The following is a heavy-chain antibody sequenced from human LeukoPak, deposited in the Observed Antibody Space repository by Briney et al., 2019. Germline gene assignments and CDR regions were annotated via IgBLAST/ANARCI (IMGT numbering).Heavy chain of an antibody. CDR2: IYHSGST. D-gene: IGHD1-26*01. J-gene: IGHJ5*02. CDR3: ARVVGGRVTWFDP. Sequence: ASQTLSLTCAVSGRSMSSGGYSWSWIRQPPGKGLERIGYIYHSGSTYYKPSLKSRVTISVDRSKNQFSLKLSSVTAADTAVYYCARVVGGRVTWFDPWGQGTLVTVSS. CDR1: GRSMSSGGYS. V-gene: IGHV4-30-2*01.